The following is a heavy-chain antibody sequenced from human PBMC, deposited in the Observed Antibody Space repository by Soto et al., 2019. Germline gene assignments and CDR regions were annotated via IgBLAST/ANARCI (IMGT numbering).Heavy chain of an antibody. CDR3: AKVRYSSPMGYYYGMDV. CDR1: RVAFSKFI. J-gene: IGHJ6*02. CDR2: IIPIFGTA. D-gene: IGHD6-19*01. Sequence: GASVKVSCKASRVAFSKFIVTWVRQAPGLGLEWVGGIIPIFGTANYAQKFQGRVTITADESTSTSYMEVNNLRSEDTAVYYYAKVRYSSPMGYYYGMDVWGQGTTVTV. V-gene: IGHV1-69*13.